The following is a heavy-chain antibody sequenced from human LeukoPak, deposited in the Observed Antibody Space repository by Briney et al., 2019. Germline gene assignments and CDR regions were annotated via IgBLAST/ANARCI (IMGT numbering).Heavy chain of an antibody. V-gene: IGHV3-23*01. CDR2: ISGSGDRT. CDR1: GFTFNIHA. CDR3: AKDAKGLLPDAFDV. Sequence: GGSLRLSCAASGFTFNIHAMTSVRQAPGKGLEWVSGISGSGDRTYYVDSVKGRFTISRDNSRNTLYLQLNSLRAEDTALYYCAKDAKGLLPDAFDVWGQGTMVTVSS. J-gene: IGHJ3*01. D-gene: IGHD2-21*02.